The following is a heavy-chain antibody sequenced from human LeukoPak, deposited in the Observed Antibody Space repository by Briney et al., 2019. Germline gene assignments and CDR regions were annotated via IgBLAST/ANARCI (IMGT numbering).Heavy chain of an antibody. CDR1: GFTFSSYG. Sequence: GRSLRLSCAASGFTFSSYGMHWVRQAPGKGLEWVAVIWYDGSNKYYADSVKGRFTISRDNSKNTLYLQMNSLRAEDTAVYFCARATYCGGDCYPRTRDAFDIWGQGTMVTVSS. CDR2: IWYDGSNK. V-gene: IGHV3-33*01. J-gene: IGHJ3*02. CDR3: ARATYCGGDCYPRTRDAFDI. D-gene: IGHD2-21*02.